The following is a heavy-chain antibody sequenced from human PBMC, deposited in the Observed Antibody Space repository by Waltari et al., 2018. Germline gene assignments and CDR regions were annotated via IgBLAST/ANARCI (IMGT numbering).Heavy chain of an antibody. CDR3: ARESARWKGYSDYDWGY. Sequence: QVLLVQSGAEVKKSGASVKVSCKASGYTFTNFFLHWLRQAPGQGLEWMGRLNPSTGGTDYAQRFQGRLTLTRDTYINTAFLELNTVTSGDTGVYYCARESARWKGYSDYDWGYWGQGTLVTVSS. CDR2: LNPSTGGT. D-gene: IGHD5-12*01. CDR1: GYTFTNFF. V-gene: IGHV1-2*05. J-gene: IGHJ4*02.